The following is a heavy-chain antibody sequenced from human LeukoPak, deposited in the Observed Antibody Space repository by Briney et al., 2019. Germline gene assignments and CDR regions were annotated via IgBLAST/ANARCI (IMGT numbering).Heavy chain of an antibody. CDR1: GYTFTSYY. CDR2: INPSGGST. Sequence: ASVNVSCKASGYTFTSYYMHWVRQAPGQGLEWMGIINPSGGSTSYAQNFQGRVTMTRDTSTSTVYMELSSLRSEDTAVYYCARTSYTFYYFDYWGQGTLVTVSS. V-gene: IGHV1-46*01. CDR3: ARTSYTFYYFDY. J-gene: IGHJ4*02. D-gene: IGHD2-2*01.